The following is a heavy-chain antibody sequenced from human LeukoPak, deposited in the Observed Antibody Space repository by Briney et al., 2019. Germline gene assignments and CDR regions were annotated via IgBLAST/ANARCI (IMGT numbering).Heavy chain of an antibody. D-gene: IGHD3-3*01. CDR2: MNPNSGNT. CDR1: GYTFTSYD. J-gene: IGHJ3*02. Sequence: ASVKVSCKASGYTFTSYDINWVRQATGQGLEWMGWMNPNSGNTGYAQKFQGRVTMTRNTSISTAYMELSSLRSEDTDVYYCATIFWSGYLYAFDIWGQGTMVTVSS. CDR3: ATIFWSGYLYAFDI. V-gene: IGHV1-8*01.